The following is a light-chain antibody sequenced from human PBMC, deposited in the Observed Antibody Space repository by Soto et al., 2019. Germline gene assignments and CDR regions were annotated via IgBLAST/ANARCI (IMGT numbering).Light chain of an antibody. V-gene: IGLV2-11*01. CDR1: SSDVGGYNY. CDR3: CSYAGDYTFV. J-gene: IGLJ1*01. Sequence: QSALSQPRSVSGSPGQSVTLSCTGTSSDVGGYNYVTWYQQYPGKAPKVMIYDVKTRPSGVPDRFSGSKSGNTASLTISGXXXXXXXDYYCCSYAGDYTFVFGTGTK. CDR2: DVK.